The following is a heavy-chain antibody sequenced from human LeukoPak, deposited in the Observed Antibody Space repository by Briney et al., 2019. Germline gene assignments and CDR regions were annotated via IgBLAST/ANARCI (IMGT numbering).Heavy chain of an antibody. CDR2: IYWDDDK. CDR1: GFSLTTNGVG. J-gene: IGHJ4*02. Sequence: SGPTLVKPTQTLTLTSTFSGFSLTTNGVGVGWIRQPTGNAPEGVPPIYWDDDKRSPSSPKSRLTITKDTSKNQVVLTMTNVDPVDTATYYCSHRHIVRVTSSFDYWGQGILVTVSS. CDR3: SHRHIVRVTSSFDY. D-gene: IGHD1-26*01. V-gene: IGHV2-5*02.